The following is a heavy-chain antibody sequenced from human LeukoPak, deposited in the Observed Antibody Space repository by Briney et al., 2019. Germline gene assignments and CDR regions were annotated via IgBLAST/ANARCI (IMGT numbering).Heavy chain of an antibody. V-gene: IGHV3-53*05. D-gene: IGHD1-26*01. J-gene: IGHJ5*02. CDR2: IYSGGST. Sequence: GGSLRLSCAASGFTVSSNYMSWVRQAPGKGLERVSVIYSGGSTYYADSVKGRFTISRDNSKNTLYLQMNSLRDDDMALYYCARGNSGSYSQDWFDPWGQGTLVTVSS. CDR1: GFTVSSNY. CDR3: ARGNSGSYSQDWFDP.